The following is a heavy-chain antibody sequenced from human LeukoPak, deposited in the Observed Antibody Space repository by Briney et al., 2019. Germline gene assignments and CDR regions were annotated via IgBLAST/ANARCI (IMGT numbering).Heavy chain of an antibody. D-gene: IGHD6-13*01. V-gene: IGHV3-30*04. CDR1: GFTFSSYA. J-gene: IGHJ4*02. CDR2: ISYDGSNK. CDR3: ARYSSSWSRGDY. Sequence: GGSLRLSCAASGFTFSSYAMHWVRQAPGKGLEWVAVISYDGSNKYYADSVEGRFTISRDNSKNTLYLQMNSLRAEDTAVYCCARYSSSWSRGDYWGQGTLVTVSS.